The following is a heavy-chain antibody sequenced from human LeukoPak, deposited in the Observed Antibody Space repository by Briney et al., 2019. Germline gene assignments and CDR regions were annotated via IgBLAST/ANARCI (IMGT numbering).Heavy chain of an antibody. CDR2: IYYSGST. Sequence: PSETLSLTCTVSGGSVSSSSYYWGWIRQPPGKGLEWIGSIYYSGSTYYNPSLKSRVTISVDTSKNQFSLKLSSVTAADTAVYYCARRCRSSTSCYKRDDAFDIWGQGTMVTVSS. D-gene: IGHD2-2*02. CDR1: GGSVSSSSYY. J-gene: IGHJ3*02. V-gene: IGHV4-39*01. CDR3: ARRCRSSTSCYKRDDAFDI.